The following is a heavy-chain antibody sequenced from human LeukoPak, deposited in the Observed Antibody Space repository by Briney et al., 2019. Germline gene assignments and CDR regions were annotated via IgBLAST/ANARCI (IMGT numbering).Heavy chain of an antibody. D-gene: IGHD6-13*01. CDR1: GGSISSGSYY. J-gene: IGHJ5*02. CDR2: IHTSGST. CDR3: ATRPDIAAAGPGWFDP. V-gene: IGHV4-61*02. Sequence: PSETLSLTCTVSGGSISSGSYYWSWIRQPAGKGLEWIGRIHTSGSTNYNPSLKSRVTVSVDTSKNQFSLKLSSVTAADTAVYYCATRPDIAAAGPGWFDPWGQGTLVTVSS.